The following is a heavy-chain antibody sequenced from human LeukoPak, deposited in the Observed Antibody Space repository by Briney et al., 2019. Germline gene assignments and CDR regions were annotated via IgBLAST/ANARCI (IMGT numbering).Heavy chain of an antibody. CDR3: AKDRFTFGVVIYDAFDI. CDR1: GFTFSSYA. V-gene: IGHV3-23*01. D-gene: IGHD3-3*01. J-gene: IGHJ3*02. Sequence: PGGSLRLSCAASGFTFSSYAMSWVRQAPGKGLEWVSAISGSGGSTYYADSVKGRFTISRDNSKNTLYLQMNSLRAEDTAVYYCAKDRFTFGVVIYDAFDIWGQGTMVTVSS. CDR2: ISGSGGST.